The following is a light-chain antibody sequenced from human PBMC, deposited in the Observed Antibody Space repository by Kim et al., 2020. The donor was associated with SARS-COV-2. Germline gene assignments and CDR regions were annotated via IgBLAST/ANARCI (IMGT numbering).Light chain of an antibody. V-gene: IGLV6-57*03. CDR2: END. J-gene: IGLJ3*02. Sequence: TVTISCTRSSGSIASNYVQWYQQRPSSAPTTMIYENDRRPSGVPDRFSGSIDSSSNSASLTISGLKTEDEADYSCQSFDSSTHSWVFGGGTQLTVL. CDR3: QSFDSSTHSWV. CDR1: SGSIASNY.